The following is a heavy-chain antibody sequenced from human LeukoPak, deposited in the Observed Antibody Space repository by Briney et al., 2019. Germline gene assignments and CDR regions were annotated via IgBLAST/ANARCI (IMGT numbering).Heavy chain of an antibody. V-gene: IGHV1-24*01. D-gene: IGHD6-19*01. CDR2: FDPEDGET. J-gene: IGHJ5*02. Sequence: ASVKVSCKVSGYTLTELSMHWVRQAPGKGLEWMGGFDPEDGETIYAQKFQGRVTMTEDTSTDTAYMELSSLRSEDTAVYYCATGVRIAVAYNWFDPWGQGTLVTVSS. CDR1: GYTLTELS. CDR3: ATGVRIAVAYNWFDP.